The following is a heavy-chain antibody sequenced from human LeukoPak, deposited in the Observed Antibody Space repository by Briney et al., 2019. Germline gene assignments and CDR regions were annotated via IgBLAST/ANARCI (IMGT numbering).Heavy chain of an antibody. CDR1: TFTLSSYW. D-gene: IGHD1-26*01. CDR3: VDRNTNY. CDR2: INSDGSST. J-gene: IGHJ4*02. Sequence: GGSLRLSCAASTFTLSSYWMHWVRQAHGKGLVWVSRINSDGSSTSYADSVKGRFTISRDNAKTTLYLQMNSLRAEDTAVYYCVDRNTNYWGQGTLVTVSS. V-gene: IGHV3-74*01.